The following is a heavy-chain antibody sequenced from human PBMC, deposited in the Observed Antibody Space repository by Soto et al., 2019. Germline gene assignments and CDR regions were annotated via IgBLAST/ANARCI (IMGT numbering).Heavy chain of an antibody. V-gene: IGHV1-69*06. CDR2: IIPIFGTA. J-gene: IGHJ6*02. CDR1: GGTFSSYA. Sequence: QVQLVQSGAEVKKPGSSVKVSCTASGGTFSSYAISWVRQAPGQGLEWMGGIIPIFGTANYAQKFQGRVTITADKSTSTAYMELSSLRSEDTAVYYCAKGARIQLWMTTYYYYGMDVWGRGTTVTVSS. CDR3: AKGARIQLWMTTYYYYGMDV. D-gene: IGHD5-18*01.